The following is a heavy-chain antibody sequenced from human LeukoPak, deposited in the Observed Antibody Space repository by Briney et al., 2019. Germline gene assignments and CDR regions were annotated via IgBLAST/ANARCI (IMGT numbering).Heavy chain of an antibody. Sequence: GGSLRLSCAASGFTFSSYAMSWVRRAPGKGLEWVSAISGSSGSAYYADSVKGRFTISRDNSKNMLYLQMNSLRAEDTAVYYCARRSGDSSGWFDYWGQGTLVTVSS. D-gene: IGHD6-19*01. CDR1: GFTFSSYA. CDR2: ISGSSGSA. CDR3: ARRSGDSSGWFDY. V-gene: IGHV3-23*01. J-gene: IGHJ4*02.